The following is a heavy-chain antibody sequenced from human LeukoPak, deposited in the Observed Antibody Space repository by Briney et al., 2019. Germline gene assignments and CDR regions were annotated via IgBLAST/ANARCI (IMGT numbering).Heavy chain of an antibody. CDR1: GFTFSSYS. J-gene: IGHJ4*02. CDR3: ARDQEWELPFDY. V-gene: IGHV3-21*01. Sequence: PGGSLRLSCAASGFTFSSYSMNWVRQASGKGLEWVSSISSSSSYIYYADSVKGRFTISRDNAKNSLYLQMNSLRAEDTAVYYCARDQEWELPFDYWGQGTLVTVSS. CDR2: ISSSSSYI. D-gene: IGHD1-26*01.